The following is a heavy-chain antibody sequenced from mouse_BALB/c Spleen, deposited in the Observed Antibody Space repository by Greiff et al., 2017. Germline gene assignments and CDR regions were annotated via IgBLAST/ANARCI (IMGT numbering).Heavy chain of an antibody. V-gene: IGHV2-6-7*01. CDR3: ARDPPLGYYAMDY. J-gene: IGHJ4*01. D-gene: IGHD3-3*01. CDR2: IWGDGST. Sequence: VKLKQSGPGLVAPSQSLSITCTVSGFSLTGYGVNWVRQPPGKGLEWLGMIWGDGSTDYNSALKSRLSISKDNSKSQVFLKMNSLQTDDTARYYCARDPPLGYYAMDYWGQGTSVTVSS. CDR1: GFSLTGYG.